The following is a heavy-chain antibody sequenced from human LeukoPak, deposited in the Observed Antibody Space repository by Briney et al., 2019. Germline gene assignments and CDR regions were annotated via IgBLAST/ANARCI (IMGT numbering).Heavy chain of an antibody. CDR3: TKHRGGWIDAFDI. Sequence: GGSLRLSCAASGFTFSSYSMNWVRQAPGKGLEWVSGISGSGGSSYSADSVKGRFTISRDNSKKTLYMQMNSPRAEDTAVYYCTKHRGGWIDAFDIWGQGTMVTVSS. J-gene: IGHJ3*02. D-gene: IGHD5-12*01. V-gene: IGHV3-23*01. CDR2: ISGSGGSS. CDR1: GFTFSSYS.